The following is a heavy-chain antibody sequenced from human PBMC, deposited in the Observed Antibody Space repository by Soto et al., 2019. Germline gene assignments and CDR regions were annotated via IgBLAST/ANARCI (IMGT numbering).Heavy chain of an antibody. CDR2: ISSSSSTI. CDR3: ARDPGYCSGGSCYYFHY. CDR1: GFTFSSYS. Sequence: PGGSLRLSCAASGFTFSSYSMNWVRQAPGKGLEWVSYISSSSSTIYYADSVKGRFTISRDNAKNSLYLQMNSLRAEDTAVYYCARDPGYCSGGSCYYFHYWGQGTLVTVSS. D-gene: IGHD2-15*01. J-gene: IGHJ4*02. V-gene: IGHV3-48*01.